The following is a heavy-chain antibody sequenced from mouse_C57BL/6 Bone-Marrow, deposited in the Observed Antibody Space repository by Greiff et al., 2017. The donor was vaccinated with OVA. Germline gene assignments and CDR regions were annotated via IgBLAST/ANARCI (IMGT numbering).Heavy chain of an antibody. CDR3: ARDLSYSNYPYYYAMDY. D-gene: IGHD2-5*01. CDR2: ISDGGSYT. Sequence: EVKLVESGGGLVKPGGSLKLSCAASGFTFSSYAMSWVRQTPEKRLEWVATISDGGSYTYYPDNVKGRFTISRDNAKNNLYLQMSHLKSEDTAMYYCARDLSYSNYPYYYAMDYWGQGTSVTVSS. J-gene: IGHJ4*01. V-gene: IGHV5-4*01. CDR1: GFTFSSYA.